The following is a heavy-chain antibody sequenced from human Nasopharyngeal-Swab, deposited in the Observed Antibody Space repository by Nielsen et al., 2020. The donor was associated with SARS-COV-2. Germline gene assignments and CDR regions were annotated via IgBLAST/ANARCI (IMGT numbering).Heavy chain of an antibody. J-gene: IGHJ6*03. CDR2: IYHSGSA. Sequence: SETLSLTCTVSGGSISSSSYYWGWIRQPPGKGLEWIGHIYHSGSANYSPSLKSRVTISVDTSKNQFSLKLSSVTAADTALYYCARGSRGGTTSYYYYYYMDVWGKGTTVTVSS. D-gene: IGHD1-1*01. CDR3: ARGSRGGTTSYYYYYYMDV. V-gene: IGHV4-61*05. CDR1: GGSISSSSYY.